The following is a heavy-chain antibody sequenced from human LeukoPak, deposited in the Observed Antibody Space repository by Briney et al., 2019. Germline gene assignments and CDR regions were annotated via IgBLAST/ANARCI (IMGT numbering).Heavy chain of an antibody. CDR1: GYRFSSSW. Sequence: GESLKISCKGSGYRFSSSWIGWVRQMPGKGLEYMGIIYPGDSDTRYSPSFQGQVTISADKSISTAYLQWSSLKASDTAMYYCARHPAFYFDYWGQGTLVTVSS. CDR3: ARHPAFYFDY. V-gene: IGHV5-51*01. CDR2: IYPGDSDT. J-gene: IGHJ4*02.